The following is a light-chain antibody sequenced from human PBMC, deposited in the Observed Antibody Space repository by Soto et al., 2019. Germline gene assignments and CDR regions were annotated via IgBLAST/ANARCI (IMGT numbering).Light chain of an antibody. J-gene: IGKJ4*01. Sequence: ELVMTQSPATLSVSPGERATLSCRASQRVSSDLAWYQQKPGQAPRLLMYGASARAAGIPARFSGSWSGTEFTLTINSLQSEDSAVYYCQHYQNWHTFGGGTKVEIK. CDR3: QHYQNWHT. V-gene: IGKV3-15*01. CDR1: QRVSSD. CDR2: GAS.